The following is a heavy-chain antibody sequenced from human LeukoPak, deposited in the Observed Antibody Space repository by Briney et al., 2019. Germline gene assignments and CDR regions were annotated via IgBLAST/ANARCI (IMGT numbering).Heavy chain of an antibody. Sequence: GGSLRLSCAASGFTFSSYAMSWVRQAPGKGLEWVSAISGSGGSTYYADSVKGRFTISSDNSKNTLYLQMNSLRAEDTAVYYCAKSRWDTAMASLDYWGQGTLVTVSS. CDR1: GFTFSSYA. V-gene: IGHV3-23*01. D-gene: IGHD5-18*01. J-gene: IGHJ4*02. CDR2: ISGSGGST. CDR3: AKSRWDTAMASLDY.